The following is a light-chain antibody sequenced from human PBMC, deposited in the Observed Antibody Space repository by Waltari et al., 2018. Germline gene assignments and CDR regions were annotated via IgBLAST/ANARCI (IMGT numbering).Light chain of an antibody. CDR3: QQYGSSPGT. CDR2: LGS. V-gene: IGKV2-28*01. Sequence: DIVMTQSPLSLPVTPGEPASISCRSSQSLLHSNGYNYLDWYLQKPGQSPQLLIYLGSNRASGVPDRFSGSGSGTDFTLKISRLEPEDFAVYYCQQYGSSPGTFGQGTKVEIK. CDR1: QSLLHSNGYNY. J-gene: IGKJ1*01.